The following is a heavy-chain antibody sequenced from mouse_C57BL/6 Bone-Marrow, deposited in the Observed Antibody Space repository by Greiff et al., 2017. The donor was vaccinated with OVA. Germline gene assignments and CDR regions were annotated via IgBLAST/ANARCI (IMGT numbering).Heavy chain of an antibody. Sequence: EVKLVESGGGLVQPGGSLSLSCAASGFTFTDYYMSWVRQPPGKELEWLGFIRNKANGYTTEYSASVKGRFTISRDNSQSILYLQMNALRAEDSATYYFARYGTGTFAYWGQGTLVTVSA. CDR1: GFTFTDYY. CDR3: ARYGTGTFAY. V-gene: IGHV7-3*01. CDR2: IRNKANGYTT. D-gene: IGHD4-1*01. J-gene: IGHJ3*01.